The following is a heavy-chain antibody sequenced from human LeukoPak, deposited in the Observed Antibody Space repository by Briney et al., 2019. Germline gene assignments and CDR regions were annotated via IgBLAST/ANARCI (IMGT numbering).Heavy chain of an antibody. D-gene: IGHD3-10*01. V-gene: IGHV4-34*01. CDR1: GGSFSGYY. J-gene: IGHJ5*02. CDR2: INQGGST. CDR3: AREGRNYYGSGSYYPAGRANWFDP. Sequence: SSETLSLTCAVYGGSFSGYYWTWIRQPPGKGLEWIGEINQGGSTNYNPSLKSRVTISADMSRDQFSLKLSSVTAADTAVYYCAREGRNYYGSGSYYPAGRANWFDPWGQGTLVTVSS.